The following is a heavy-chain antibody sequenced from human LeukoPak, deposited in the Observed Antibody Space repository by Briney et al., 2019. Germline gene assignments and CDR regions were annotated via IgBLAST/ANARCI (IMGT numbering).Heavy chain of an antibody. CDR2: ISAYNGNT. J-gene: IGHJ5*02. D-gene: IGHD2-2*01. Sequence: ASVKVSCKASGYTFTSYGISWVRQAPGQGLEWMGWISAYNGNTNYAQKLQGRVTMTTDTSTSTAYMELRSLTSDDTAVYYCARGSTSGRSSSTPRNWFDPWGQGTLVTVSS. V-gene: IGHV1-18*01. CDR1: GYTFTSYG. CDR3: ARGSTSGRSSSTPRNWFDP.